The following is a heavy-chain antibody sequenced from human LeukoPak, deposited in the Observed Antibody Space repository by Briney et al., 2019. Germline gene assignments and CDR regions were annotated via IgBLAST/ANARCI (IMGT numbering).Heavy chain of an antibody. CDR3: ASDFGY. J-gene: IGHJ4*02. V-gene: IGHV4-4*07. Sequence: SQTLSLTCTVSGGSISTDYWTWIRQPAGKGLEWIGLIYTSGSTNYNPSLKSRVTMSVDTSKNQFSLKLTSVTAADTAVYYCASDFGYWGQGTLVTVSS. CDR1: GGSISTDY. D-gene: IGHD3-10*01. CDR2: IYTSGST.